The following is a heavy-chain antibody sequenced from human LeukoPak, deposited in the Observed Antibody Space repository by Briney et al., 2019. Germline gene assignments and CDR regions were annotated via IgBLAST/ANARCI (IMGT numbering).Heavy chain of an antibody. CDR2: IIPILGIA. D-gene: IGHD2-2*02. CDR3: ARDYVVVPAAIGYYYYGMDV. Sequence: SVKVSCKASGGTFSCYAISWVRQAPGQGLEWMGRIIPILGIANYAQKFQGRVTITADKSTSTAYMELSSLRSEDTAVYYCARDYVVVPAAIGYYYYGMDVWGQGTTVTVSS. CDR1: GGTFSCYA. J-gene: IGHJ6*02. V-gene: IGHV1-69*04.